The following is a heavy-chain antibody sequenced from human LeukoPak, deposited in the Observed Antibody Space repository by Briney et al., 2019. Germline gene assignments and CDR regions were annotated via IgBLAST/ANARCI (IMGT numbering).Heavy chain of an antibody. CDR1: GGSTGTYS. Sequence: SETLSLTCTVSGGSTGTYSWNWIRQPPGKGLEWIGYIYYSGTTNYNPSLKSRVTISVDTSKNQFSLKLSSVTAADTAVHYCARGVYIAAAQYAYWGQGTLVTVSS. V-gene: IGHV4-59*01. CDR2: IYYSGTT. CDR3: ARGVYIAAAQYAY. J-gene: IGHJ4*02. D-gene: IGHD6-13*01.